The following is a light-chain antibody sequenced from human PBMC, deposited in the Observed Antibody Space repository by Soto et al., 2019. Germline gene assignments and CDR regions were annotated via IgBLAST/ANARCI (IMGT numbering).Light chain of an antibody. CDR3: QQHGSRPRIA. J-gene: IGKJ5*01. Sequence: EIVLTQSPGTLSSSAGDRATLSCGASQTVSNNYLAWCQQKPGQAPRVVMYGASNSATGIPARFSGSGSGTDVTLIINSREPQDVAIYYCQQHGSRPRIAFGQGTRLEIK. V-gene: IGKV3-20*01. CDR2: GAS. CDR1: QTVSNNY.